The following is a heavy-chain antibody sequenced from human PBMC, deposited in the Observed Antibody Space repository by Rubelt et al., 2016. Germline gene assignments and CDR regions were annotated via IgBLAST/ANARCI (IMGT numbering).Heavy chain of an antibody. CDR2: IYYSGTT. CDR3: ARIDFNTWSPYFDY. D-gene: IGHD2-8*02. V-gene: IGHV4-39*07. J-gene: IGHJ4*02. CDR1: F. Sequence: FWGWIRQPPGKGLEWIGSIYYSGTTYYSPSLKSRLTISVDTSKNQFSLKLSSVTAADTAVYYSARIDFNTWSPYFDYWGQGTLVTVSS.